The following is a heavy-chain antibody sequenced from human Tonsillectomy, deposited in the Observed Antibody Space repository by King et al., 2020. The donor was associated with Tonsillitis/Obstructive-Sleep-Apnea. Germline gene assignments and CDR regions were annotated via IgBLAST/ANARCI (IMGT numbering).Heavy chain of an antibody. Sequence: VQLVESGGGLAQPGGSLRVSCAASRFTFYSYAMSWVRQAPGKGLEWVSTISGSGDTTDYADSVKGRLTISRDNSKNTLSLQMNGLRVEDTAVYYCAKARVGTGYGFDSWGQGTLVTVSS. CDR2: ISGSGDTT. V-gene: IGHV3-23*04. D-gene: IGHD3-16*01. CDR3: AKARVGTGYGFDS. CDR1: RFTFYSYA. J-gene: IGHJ4*02.